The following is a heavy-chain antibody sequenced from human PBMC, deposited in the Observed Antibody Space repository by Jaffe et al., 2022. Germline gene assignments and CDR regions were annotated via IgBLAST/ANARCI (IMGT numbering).Heavy chain of an antibody. CDR3: ARDYYGSGSYYYYYYYMDV. V-gene: IGHV3-48*01. Sequence: EVQLVESGGGLVQPGGSLRLSCAASGFTFSSYSMNWVRQAPGKGLEWVSYISSSSSTIYYADSVKGRFTISRDNAKNSLYLQMNSLRAEDTAVYYCARDYYGSGSYYYYYYYMDVWGKGTTVTVSS. D-gene: IGHD3-10*01. J-gene: IGHJ6*03. CDR2: ISSSSSTI. CDR1: GFTFSSYS.